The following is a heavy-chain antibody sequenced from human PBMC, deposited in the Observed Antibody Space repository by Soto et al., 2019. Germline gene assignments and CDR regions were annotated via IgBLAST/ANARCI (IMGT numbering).Heavy chain of an antibody. CDR3: ARVSGSYYYGMDV. CDR1: GGSISSCY. Sequence: PSETLSLTCTVSGGSISSCYWYWIRQPPGKGLEWIGYIYHSGSTNYNPSLKSRVTISVDKSKNHLSLKLSSVTAADTAVYYCARVSGSYYYGMDVWGQGTTVTV. D-gene: IGHD1-26*01. J-gene: IGHJ6*02. V-gene: IGHV4-59*12. CDR2: IYHSGST.